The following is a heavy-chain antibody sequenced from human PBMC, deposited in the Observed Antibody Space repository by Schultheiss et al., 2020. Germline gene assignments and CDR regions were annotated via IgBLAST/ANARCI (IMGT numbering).Heavy chain of an antibody. Sequence: SQTLSLTCTVSGGSISSYYWSWIRQPAGKGLEWIGRIYTSGNTDYNPSLKSRVTISVDTSKNQFSLKLSSVTAADTAVYYCARGMVRGAPAYFDYWGQGTLVTVSS. J-gene: IGHJ4*02. CDR2: IYTSGNT. D-gene: IGHD3-10*01. V-gene: IGHV4-4*07. CDR3: ARGMVRGAPAYFDY. CDR1: GGSISSYY.